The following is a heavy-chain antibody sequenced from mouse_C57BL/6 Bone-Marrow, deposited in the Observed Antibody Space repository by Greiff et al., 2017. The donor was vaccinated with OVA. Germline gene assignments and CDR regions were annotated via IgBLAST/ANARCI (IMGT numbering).Heavy chain of an antibody. D-gene: IGHD1-2*01. Sequence: QVQLKQPGAELVKPGASVKLSCKASGYTFTSYWMHWVKQRPGQGLEWIGMIHPNSGSTNYNEKFKSKATLTVDKSSSTAYMQLSSLTSEDSAVYYCARSEILRPPYAMDYWGQGTSVTVSS. CDR2: IHPNSGST. CDR3: ARSEILRPPYAMDY. CDR1: GYTFTSYW. V-gene: IGHV1-64*01. J-gene: IGHJ4*01.